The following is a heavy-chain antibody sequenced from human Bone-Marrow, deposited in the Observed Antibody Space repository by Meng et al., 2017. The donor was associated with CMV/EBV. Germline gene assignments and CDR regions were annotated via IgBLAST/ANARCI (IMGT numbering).Heavy chain of an antibody. CDR2: ISAYNGNT. V-gene: IGHV1-18*01. Sequence: ASVKVSCKASGYTFTSYGISWVRQAPGQGLEWMGWISAYNGNTNYAQKLQGRVTMTTDTSTSTAYMELRSLRSEDTAVYYCARSKTKPLTIFGVVINHYYYYGMAVWGQGTTVTVSS. CDR3: ARSKTKPLTIFGVVINHYYYYGMAV. J-gene: IGHJ6*02. D-gene: IGHD3-3*01. CDR1: GYTFTSYG.